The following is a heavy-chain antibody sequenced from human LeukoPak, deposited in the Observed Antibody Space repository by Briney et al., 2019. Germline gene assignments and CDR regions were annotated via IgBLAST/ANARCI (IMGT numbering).Heavy chain of an antibody. Sequence: SETLSLTCTVSGGSISSSSYYWGWIRQPPGKGLEWIGSIYYSGSTNYNPSLKSRVTISVDTSRNQFSLKLSSVTAADTAVYYCARVPPFGESYYYYYYMDVWGKGTTVTVSS. V-gene: IGHV4-39*07. CDR2: IYYSGST. J-gene: IGHJ6*03. CDR3: ARVPPFGESYYYYYYMDV. D-gene: IGHD3-10*01. CDR1: GGSISSSSYY.